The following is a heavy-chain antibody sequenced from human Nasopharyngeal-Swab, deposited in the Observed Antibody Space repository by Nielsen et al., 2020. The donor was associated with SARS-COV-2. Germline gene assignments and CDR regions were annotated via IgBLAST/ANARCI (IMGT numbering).Heavy chain of an antibody. CDR3: ARRKEILWLGSQRHGMDV. CDR2: ISYEGSFK. J-gene: IGHJ6*02. Sequence: GESLKISCAVSGFTFNNYGMHWVRQAPGKGLEWVALISYEGSFKYYADYVEGRFTISRDDSKNTLYLQINNLRPEDTAVYFCARRKEILWLGSQRHGMDVWGQGTTVTVSS. V-gene: IGHV3-30*03. D-gene: IGHD3-10*01. CDR1: GFTFNNYG.